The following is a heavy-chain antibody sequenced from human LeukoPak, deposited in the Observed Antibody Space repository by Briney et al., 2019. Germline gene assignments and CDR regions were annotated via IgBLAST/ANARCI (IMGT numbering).Heavy chain of an antibody. V-gene: IGHV4-59*01. CDR3: ASNYYDSSGYYLEYFQH. D-gene: IGHD3-22*01. Sequence: SETLSLTCTVSGGSISSYYWSWIRQPPGKGLEWVGYIYYSGSTNYNPSLKSRVTISVDTSKNPFSLKLSSVTAADTAVYYCASNYYDSSGYYLEYFQHWGQGTLVTVSS. CDR2: IYYSGST. CDR1: GGSISSYY. J-gene: IGHJ1*01.